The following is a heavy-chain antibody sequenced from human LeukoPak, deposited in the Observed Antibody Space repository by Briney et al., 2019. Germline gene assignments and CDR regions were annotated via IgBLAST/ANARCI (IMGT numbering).Heavy chain of an antibody. CDR3: ARENLAGDNWFDP. CDR2: IKQDGSEK. D-gene: IGHD6-13*01. Sequence: GGSLRLSXAASGFTFSSYWVSWVRQAPGKGLEWVANIKQDGSEKYYVDSVKGRFTISRDNAKNSLYLQMNSLRAEDTAVYYCARENLAGDNWFDPWGQGTLVTVSS. V-gene: IGHV3-7*01. J-gene: IGHJ5*02. CDR1: GFTFSSYW.